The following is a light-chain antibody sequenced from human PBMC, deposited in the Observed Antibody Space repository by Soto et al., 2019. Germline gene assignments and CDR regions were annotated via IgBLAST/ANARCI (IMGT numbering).Light chain of an antibody. CDR3: SSYTSSITPYV. CDR2: GVS. V-gene: IGLV2-14*01. CDR1: ITDIGAYNY. J-gene: IGLJ1*01. Sequence: QSVLTQPASVSGSPGQSITISCTGTITDIGAYNYVSWYQQHPGKAPKLLIYGVSSRPSGVSNRFSGSKSGNAAYLTISGLQADEEAEYYCSSYTSSITPYVLGTANKVTV.